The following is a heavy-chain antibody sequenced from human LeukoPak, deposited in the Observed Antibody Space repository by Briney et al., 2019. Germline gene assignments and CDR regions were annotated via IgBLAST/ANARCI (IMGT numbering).Heavy chain of an antibody. Sequence: SETLSLTCTVSGGSISSYYWSWIRQPAGKGLEWIGRIYTSGSTNYNPSLKSRVTMSVDTSKNQFSLKLSSATAADTAVYYCARDPKGGAIDAFDIWGQGTMVTVSS. CDR3: ARDPKGGAIDAFDI. J-gene: IGHJ3*02. CDR2: IYTSGST. D-gene: IGHD3-16*01. V-gene: IGHV4-4*07. CDR1: GGSISSYY.